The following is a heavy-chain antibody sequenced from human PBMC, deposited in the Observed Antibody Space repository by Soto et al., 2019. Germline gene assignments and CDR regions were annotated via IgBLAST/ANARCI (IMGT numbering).Heavy chain of an antibody. CDR3: AKSLSIAXRGPPGNYYYYGMDV. V-gene: IGHV3-49*03. CDR2: IRSKAYGGTT. D-gene: IGHD6-6*01. J-gene: IGHJ6*02. CDR1: GFTFGDYA. Sequence: GGSLRLSCTASGFTFGDYAMSWFRQAPGKGLEWVGFIRSKAYGGTTEYAASVKGRFTISRDDSKSIAYLQMNSLRAEDTAVYYCAKSLSIAXRGPPGNYYYYGMDVWGQGTTVTVSS.